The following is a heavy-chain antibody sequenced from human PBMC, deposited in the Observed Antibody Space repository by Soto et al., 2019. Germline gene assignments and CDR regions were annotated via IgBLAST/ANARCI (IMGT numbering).Heavy chain of an antibody. D-gene: IGHD6-13*01. V-gene: IGHV4-59*08. CDR1: GDSISNYY. Sequence: QVQLQESGPGLVKPSETLSLTCTVSGDSISNYYWSWIRQPPGKGLEWIGLVFYTGSTNYNPSLRSRVTTAVDTSKNQFSLKLTSVTAADTAVYYCARGADYCKSSSSCFEGYYYYMDVWGKGTTVTVSS. CDR3: ARGADYCKSSSSCFEGYYYYMDV. CDR2: VFYTGST. J-gene: IGHJ6*03.